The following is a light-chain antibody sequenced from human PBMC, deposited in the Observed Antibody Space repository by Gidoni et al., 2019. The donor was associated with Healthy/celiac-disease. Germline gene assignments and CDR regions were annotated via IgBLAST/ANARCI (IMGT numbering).Light chain of an antibody. V-gene: IGKV1-27*01. CDR2: AAS. J-gene: IGKJ2*01. CDR1: QGISNY. Sequence: DIQMPQSPSSLSASVGDRVTITCRASQGISNYLAWYQQKPGKVPKLLSYAASTWQSGVPSRCSGSGYGTDCTLTISSLQPEDVATYYCQKYNSAPYTFGQGTKLEIK. CDR3: QKYNSAPYT.